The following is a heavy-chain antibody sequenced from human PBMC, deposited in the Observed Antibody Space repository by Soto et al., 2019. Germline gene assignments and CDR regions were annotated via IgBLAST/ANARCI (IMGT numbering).Heavy chain of an antibody. Sequence: SETLSLTCTVSGGSISSGGYYWNWIRQHPGKGLEWIGYIYYIGSTYYNPSLKSRVTISVDTSKNQFSLKLSSVTAADTAVYYCARDAPYWTYYYYGMDVWGQGTTVTVSS. J-gene: IGHJ6*02. CDR2: IYYIGST. CDR3: ARDAPYWTYYYYGMDV. D-gene: IGHD2-8*02. CDR1: GGSISSGGYY. V-gene: IGHV4-31*03.